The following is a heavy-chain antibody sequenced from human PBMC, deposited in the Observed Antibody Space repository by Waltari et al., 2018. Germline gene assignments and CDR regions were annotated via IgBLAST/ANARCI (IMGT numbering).Heavy chain of an antibody. J-gene: IGHJ6*02. CDR3: ASQYCSSTACTPPIYYYYYGMDV. CDR2: RSRIVGVA. CDR1: EGTFDNYA. Sequence: QVQLVQSGAEVKRPGSSMKVSCKASEGTFDNYAISWVRQAPGHGREWMGRRSRIVGVADSEQQVQGRVTITADRSTNTAYMERSSPTDGDTAMYCCASQYCSSTACTPPIYYYYYGMDVWGQATSVTVSS. D-gene: IGHD2-2*01. V-gene: IGHV1-69*04.